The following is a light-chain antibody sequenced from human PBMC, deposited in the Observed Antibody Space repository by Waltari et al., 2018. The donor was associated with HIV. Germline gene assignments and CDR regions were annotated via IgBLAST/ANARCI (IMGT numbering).Light chain of an antibody. Sequence: IRMTQSPSSFSASPGDRVNITCQASQGISNFLAWYQQKPGKAPKLLISAASTLQSGVPSRVSGSGSGTDVTLTISCLQSEDFATYYCQQYYNSPLTFGGGTKVDIK. V-gene: IGKV1-8*01. CDR1: QGISNF. CDR3: QQYYNSPLT. J-gene: IGKJ4*01. CDR2: AAS.